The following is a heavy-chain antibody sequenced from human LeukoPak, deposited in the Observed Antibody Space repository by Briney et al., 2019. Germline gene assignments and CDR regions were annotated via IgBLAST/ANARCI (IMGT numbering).Heavy chain of an antibody. J-gene: IGHJ4*02. D-gene: IGHD5-24*01. CDR1: GYTFTSYY. CDR3: ARVGTPGGVATKLPHY. V-gene: IGHV1-46*01. Sequence: ASVKVSRKASGYTFTSYYMLWVRQAPGQGLEWMGIINPSGGSTSYAQKFQGRVTMTRDMSTSTVYMELSSLRSEDTAVYYCARVGTPGGVATKLPHYWGQGTLVTVSS. CDR2: INPSGGST.